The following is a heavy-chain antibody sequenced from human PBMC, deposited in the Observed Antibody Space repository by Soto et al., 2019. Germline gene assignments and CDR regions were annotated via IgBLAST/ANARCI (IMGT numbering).Heavy chain of an antibody. CDR1: GYTFTSYG. V-gene: IGHV1-18*01. CDR3: ARVDTAMIGFGAFDI. Sequence: SVKVSCKASGYTFTSYGISWVRQAPGQGLEWMGWISAYNGNTNYAQKLQGRVTMTTDTSTSTAYMELRSLRSDDTAVYYCARVDTAMIGFGAFDIWGQGTMVTVSS. CDR2: ISAYNGNT. J-gene: IGHJ3*02. D-gene: IGHD5-18*01.